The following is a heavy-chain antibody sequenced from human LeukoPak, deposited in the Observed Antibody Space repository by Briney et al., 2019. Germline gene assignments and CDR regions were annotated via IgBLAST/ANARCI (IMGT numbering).Heavy chain of an antibody. V-gene: IGHV4-34*01. CDR3: ARGPRVEMATIELDY. CDR1: GGSFSGYY. CDR2: INHSGST. J-gene: IGHJ4*02. Sequence: SETLSLTCAVYGGSFSGYYWSWIRQPPGKGLEWIGEINHSGSTNYNPSLKSRVTISVDRSKNQFSLKLSSVTAADTAVYYCARGPRVEMATIELDYWGQGTLVTVSS. D-gene: IGHD5-24*01.